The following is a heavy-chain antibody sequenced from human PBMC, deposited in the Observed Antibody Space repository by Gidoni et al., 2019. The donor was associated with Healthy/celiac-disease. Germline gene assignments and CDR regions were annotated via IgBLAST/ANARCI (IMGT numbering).Heavy chain of an antibody. V-gene: IGHV1-69*06. Sequence: QVQLVQSGAAVTKPGSSVKVSCKASGGTFRSYAISWVRQAPGQGPEWMGGIIPSFGTANYAQKFQGRVTITADKATSTAYMELSSLRSEDTAVYYCARSLDITMIVVVRNDAFDIWGQGTMVTVSS. CDR1: GGTFRSYA. CDR2: IIPSFGTA. CDR3: ARSLDITMIVVVRNDAFDI. J-gene: IGHJ3*02. D-gene: IGHD3-22*01.